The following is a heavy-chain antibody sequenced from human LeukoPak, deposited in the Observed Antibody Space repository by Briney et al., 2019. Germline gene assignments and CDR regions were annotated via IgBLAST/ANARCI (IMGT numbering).Heavy chain of an antibody. J-gene: IGHJ4*02. CDR2: IYYSGST. V-gene: IGHV4-39*07. Sequence: PSETLSLTCTVSGGSISSSSYYWGWIRQPPGKGLEWIGSIYYSGSTYYNPSLKSRVTISVDTSKNQFSLKLSSVTAADTAVYYCARDLSGWLQLNGLFDYWGQGTLVTVSS. D-gene: IGHD5-24*01. CDR3: ARDLSGWLQLNGLFDY. CDR1: GGSISSSSYY.